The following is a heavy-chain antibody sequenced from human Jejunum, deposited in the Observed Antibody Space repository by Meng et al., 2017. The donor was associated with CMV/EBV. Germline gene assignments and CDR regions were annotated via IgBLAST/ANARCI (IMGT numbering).Heavy chain of an antibody. CDR1: TFSTYY. J-gene: IGHJ4*03. D-gene: IGHD3-16*01. Sequence: TFSTYYMNWVRQAPGKGLEWVSSISSTSTYIYYTDSVKGRFTISRDNAKNSLYLEVNSLRAEDTAVYYCAKDWMLSAGSIYYFENWGQGTLVTVSS. CDR3: AKDWMLSAGSIYYFEN. V-gene: IGHV3-21*01. CDR2: ISSTSTYI.